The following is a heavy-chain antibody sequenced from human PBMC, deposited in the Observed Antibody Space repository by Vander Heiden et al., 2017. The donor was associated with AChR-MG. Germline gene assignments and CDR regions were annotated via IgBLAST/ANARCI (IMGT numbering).Heavy chain of an antibody. J-gene: IGHJ4*02. D-gene: IGHD3-16*01. CDR2: ISYDGSNK. CDR1: GFTFRSYA. Sequence: QVQLVESGGGVVQPGRSLRLSCAGSGFTFRSYAIHWVRQAPGKGLEWVAVISYDGSNKFYADSVKGRFTISRDNSKNTLYLQMNSLRAEDTAVYYCAREGGYDFPYYFDHWGQGTLVTVSS. V-gene: IGHV3-30*04. CDR3: AREGGYDFPYYFDH.